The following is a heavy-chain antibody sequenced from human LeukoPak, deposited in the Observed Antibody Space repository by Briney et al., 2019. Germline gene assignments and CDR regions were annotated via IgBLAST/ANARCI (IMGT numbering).Heavy chain of an antibody. CDR1: GFTFNTYW. Sequence: PGGSLRLSCAASGFTFNTYWMHWVRQAPGKGLVWVSRINPDGRTTSYADSVKGRFTISRDNAKNTLYLQMNSLRVEDTATYYCAKVDGSGNSIFDYWGQGTLVPVSS. V-gene: IGHV3-74*01. D-gene: IGHD3-22*01. J-gene: IGHJ4*02. CDR3: AKVDGSGNSIFDY. CDR2: INPDGRTT.